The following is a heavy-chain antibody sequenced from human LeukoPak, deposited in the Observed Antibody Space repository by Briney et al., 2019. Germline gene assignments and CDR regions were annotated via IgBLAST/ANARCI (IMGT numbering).Heavy chain of an antibody. CDR3: AGVRAVAGGNYFDY. D-gene: IGHD6-19*01. J-gene: IGHJ4*02. CDR1: GFTFSSYE. Sequence: PGGSLRLSCAASGFTFSSYEMSWVRQAPGKGLEWVSYISSSGSTIYYADSVKGRFTISRDNAKNSLYLQMNSLRAEDTAVYYCAGVRAVAGGNYFDYWGQGTLVTVSS. CDR2: ISSSGSTI. V-gene: IGHV3-48*03.